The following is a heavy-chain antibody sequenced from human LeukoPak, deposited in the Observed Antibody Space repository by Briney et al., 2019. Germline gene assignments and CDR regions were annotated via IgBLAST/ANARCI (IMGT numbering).Heavy chain of an antibody. Sequence: GGSLRLSCAASRLTFSSFWMSWVRQAPGKGLEWVSFFYRGETTYYAESARGRFTISRDISKNTPYLLMNSLIPEDTAVYYCAREVVSIPSYFDSWGQGTLVTVSS. D-gene: IGHD2-15*01. V-gene: IGHV3-53*01. CDR2: FYRGETT. CDR3: AREVVSIPSYFDS. CDR1: RLTFSSFW. J-gene: IGHJ4*02.